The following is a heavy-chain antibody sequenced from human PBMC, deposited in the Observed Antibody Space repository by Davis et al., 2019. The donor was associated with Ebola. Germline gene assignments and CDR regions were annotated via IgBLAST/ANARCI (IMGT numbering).Heavy chain of an antibody. V-gene: IGHV1-3*01. CDR2: INGGNGNR. J-gene: IGHJ6*02. CDR3: AREGGLVRGVVITWKYGMDV. Sequence: ASVKVSCKASGYTFTNYAIHWVRQAPGQRPEWMGWINGGNGNRKYSQRIQDRVTITRETSASTVYMELSSLRSEDTAVYYCAREGGLVRGVVITWKYGMDVWGQGTTVTVSS. D-gene: IGHD3-10*01. CDR1: GYTFTNYA.